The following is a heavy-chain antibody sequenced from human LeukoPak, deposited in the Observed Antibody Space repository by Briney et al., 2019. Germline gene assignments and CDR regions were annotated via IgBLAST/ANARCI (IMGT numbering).Heavy chain of an antibody. V-gene: IGHV3-23*01. D-gene: IGHD3-10*01. CDR3: ARDKGSGQLRQNYCDF. CDR2: ISVSGSST. CDR1: GFTFSSYA. Sequence: GGSLRLSCAASGFTFSSYAMSWVRQAPGKGLEWVSAISVSGSSTYYADSVKGRFTISRDNSTNSLYLQMNSLRAEETAVYNCARDKGSGQLRQNYCDFWGQGTLVTVSS. J-gene: IGHJ4*02.